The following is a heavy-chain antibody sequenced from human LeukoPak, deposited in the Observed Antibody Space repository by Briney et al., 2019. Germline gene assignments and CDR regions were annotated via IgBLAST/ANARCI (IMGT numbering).Heavy chain of an antibody. Sequence: GSLRLSCAASGFIVSSNYMSWVRQAPGRGLEWVSLIYSSGSTYYADSVKGRFTISRDNSKNTLYLQMNSLSAEDTAVYYCARTFVSGDGYKAGYFDYWGQGTLVTVSS. CDR2: IYSSGST. J-gene: IGHJ4*02. D-gene: IGHD5-24*01. CDR3: ARTFVSGDGYKAGYFDY. V-gene: IGHV3-53*01. CDR1: GFIVSSNY.